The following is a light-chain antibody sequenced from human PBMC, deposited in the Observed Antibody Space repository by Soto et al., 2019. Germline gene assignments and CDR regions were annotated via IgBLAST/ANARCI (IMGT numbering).Light chain of an antibody. J-gene: IGKJ3*01. V-gene: IGKV3-11*01. CDR2: DAS. Sequence: EIVLTQSPATLSLSPGERATLSCRASQSVSSYLAWYQQKPGQAPRLLIYDASNRATAIPARFSGSGSGTDFTLTISSLEPEDFAVYYCQQRSNWLFTFGPGTKVDIK. CDR1: QSVSSY. CDR3: QQRSNWLFT.